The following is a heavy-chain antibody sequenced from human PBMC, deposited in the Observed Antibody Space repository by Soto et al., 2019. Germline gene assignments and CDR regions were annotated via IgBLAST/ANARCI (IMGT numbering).Heavy chain of an antibody. V-gene: IGHV3-21*04. CDR2: ISSSSSYI. CDR3: ARREIQGPIDY. D-gene: IGHD1-26*01. J-gene: IGHJ4*02. Sequence: PGGSLRLSCAASGFTFSSYSMNWVRQAPGKGLEWVSSISSSSSYIYYADSVKGRFTISRDNAKNPLYLQMNSLTAVDTAVYYCARREIQGPIDYWGQGTLVTVSS. CDR1: GFTFSSYS.